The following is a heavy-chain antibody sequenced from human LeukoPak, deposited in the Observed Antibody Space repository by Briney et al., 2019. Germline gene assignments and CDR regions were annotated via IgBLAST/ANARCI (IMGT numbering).Heavy chain of an antibody. J-gene: IGHJ2*01. CDR1: GFTFSTYG. D-gene: IGHD3-10*01. V-gene: IGHV3-30*03. CDR3: ARDRGLLRFGELSWYFDL. CDR2: ISYDGSNK. Sequence: GGSLRLSCAASGFTFSTYGMHWVRQTPGKGLEWVAVISYDGSNKYYADSVKGRFTISRDNSKNTLYLQMNSLRAEDTAMYYSARDRGLLRFGELSWYFDLWGRGTLVAVSS.